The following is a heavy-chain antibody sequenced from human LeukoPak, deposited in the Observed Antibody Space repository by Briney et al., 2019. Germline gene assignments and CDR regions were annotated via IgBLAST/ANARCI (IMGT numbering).Heavy chain of an antibody. D-gene: IGHD2-2*01. V-gene: IGHV3-23*01. CDR3: AIICLGSNSCYAGDYYYYGMDV. J-gene: IGHJ6*02. CDR1: GFTFSSYA. CDR2: ISGSSGST. Sequence: GGSLRLSCAASGFTFSSYAMSWVRQAPGKGLEWVSTISGSSGSTKYADSVKGRFTISRDNSKNTLYLQMNSLRAEDTAVYYCAIICLGSNSCYAGDYYYYGMDVWGQGTTVTVSS.